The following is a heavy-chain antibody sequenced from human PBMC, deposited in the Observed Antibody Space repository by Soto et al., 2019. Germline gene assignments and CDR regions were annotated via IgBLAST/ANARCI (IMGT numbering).Heavy chain of an antibody. J-gene: IGHJ4*02. CDR3: AKDGGPVYCNSPGCSAKHFNY. V-gene: IGHV3-30*18. CDR1: GFTFSNYA. CDR2: ISYDGDNE. D-gene: IGHD2-2*01. Sequence: QVQLVESGGGVVQPGRSLRLSCAASGFTFSNYAMHWVRQAPGKGLEWLAIISYDGDNEYYADSVRGRFTISRDNSKNTLYQKTNNLRHEDTAVYYCAKDGGPVYCNSPGCSAKHFNYWGQGTLVTVSS.